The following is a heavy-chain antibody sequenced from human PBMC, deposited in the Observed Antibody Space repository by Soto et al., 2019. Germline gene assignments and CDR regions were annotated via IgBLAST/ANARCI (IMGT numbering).Heavy chain of an antibody. Sequence: EVRLLESGGGLVQPGGSLRLSCAASGFTFSSYAMSWVRQAPGKGLEWVSGISGSGGSTYYADSVKGHFTISRDNSKNTLYLQMNSLRAEDTAIYYCAKDPRAAGRVYAMDVWGQGTTVAVSS. CDR3: AKDPRAAGRVYAMDV. CDR2: ISGSGGST. J-gene: IGHJ6*02. CDR1: GFTFSSYA. V-gene: IGHV3-23*01. D-gene: IGHD6-13*01.